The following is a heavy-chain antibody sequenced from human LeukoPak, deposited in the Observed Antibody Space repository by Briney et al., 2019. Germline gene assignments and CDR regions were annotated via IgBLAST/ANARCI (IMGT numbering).Heavy chain of an antibody. CDR2: IRYDGSNK. Sequence: GGSLRLSCAASGFTFSSYGMHWVRQAPGKGLEWVAFIRYDGSNKYYADSVKGRFTISRDNSKNTLYLQMNSLRAEDTAVYYCAKAYCSSTSCSTTLSYYGMDVWGQGTTVTVSS. V-gene: IGHV3-30*02. CDR3: AKAYCSSTSCSTTLSYYGMDV. D-gene: IGHD2-2*02. CDR1: GFTFSSYG. J-gene: IGHJ6*02.